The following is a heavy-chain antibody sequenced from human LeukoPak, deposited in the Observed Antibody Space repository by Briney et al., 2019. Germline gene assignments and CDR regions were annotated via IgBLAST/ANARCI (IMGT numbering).Heavy chain of an antibody. J-gene: IGHJ6*04. D-gene: IGHD2-15*01. CDR1: GGSFSGYY. CDR3: ARVKLVYYYYYGIDV. Sequence: SENLSLTCAVYGGSFSGYYWSWIRQPPGKGLEWIGEINHSGSTNYNPSLKSRVTISVDTSKNQFSLKLSSVTAADTAVYYCARVKLVYYYYYGIDVWGKGTTVTVSS. CDR2: INHSGST. V-gene: IGHV4-34*01.